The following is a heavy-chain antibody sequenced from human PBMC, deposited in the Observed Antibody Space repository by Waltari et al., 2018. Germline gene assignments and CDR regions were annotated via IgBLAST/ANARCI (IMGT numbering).Heavy chain of an antibody. CDR1: GGSISSESSY. CDR3: ATVRYFGNDFEYFHH. CDR2: ICSSGAT. Sequence: QVQLQEAGPGLVKPSQTLSLTCNVSGGSISSESSYWGWIRQPAGKGLEWIGRICSSGATVYNPSRKSRVTIYLDTSRNQFSLKLTSVTAADTAVYYWATVRYFGNDFEYFHHWGQGTLVTVSS. V-gene: IGHV4-61*02. J-gene: IGHJ1*01. D-gene: IGHD3-9*01.